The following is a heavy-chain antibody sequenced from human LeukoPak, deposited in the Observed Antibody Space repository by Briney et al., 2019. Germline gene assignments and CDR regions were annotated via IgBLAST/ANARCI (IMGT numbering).Heavy chain of an antibody. J-gene: IGHJ4*02. V-gene: IGHV3-9*01. Sequence: GRSLRLSCAASGFTFDDYAMPWVRQAPGKGLEWVSGISWNSGSIGYADSVKGRFTISRDNAKNSLYLQMNSLRAEDTALYYCAKDFGSRWYYFDYWGQGTLVTVSS. D-gene: IGHD2-15*01. CDR3: AKDFGSRWYYFDY. CDR1: GFTFDDYA. CDR2: ISWNSGSI.